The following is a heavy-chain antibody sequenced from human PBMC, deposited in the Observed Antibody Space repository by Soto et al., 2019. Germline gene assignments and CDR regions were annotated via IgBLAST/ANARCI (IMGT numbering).Heavy chain of an antibody. D-gene: IGHD5-18*01. V-gene: IGHV5-10-1*01. CDR3: AIRLRGYSYGYTGGMHV. CDR1: GYSFTSYW. Sequence: GESLKISCKGSGYSFTSYWISWVRQMPGKGLEWMGRIDPSDSYTNYSPSFQGHVTISADKSISTAYLQWSSLKASDTAMYYCAIRLRGYSYGYTGGMHVWRQGTTGTGS. CDR2: IDPSDSYT. J-gene: IGHJ6*01.